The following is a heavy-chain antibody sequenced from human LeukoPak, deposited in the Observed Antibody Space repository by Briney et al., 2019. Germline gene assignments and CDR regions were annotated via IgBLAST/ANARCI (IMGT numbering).Heavy chain of an antibody. V-gene: IGHV1-2*02. CDR1: GYTFTGYY. CDR2: INPNSGGT. J-gene: IGHJ4*02. CDR3: AIVLVGVTTDY. D-gene: IGHD2-8*02. Sequence: RASVKVSCKASGYTFTGYYMHWVRQAPGQGLEWMGWINPNSGGTNYAQKFQGRVTMTRDTSINTAYMELSRLRSDDTAVYYCAIVLVGVTTDYWGQGTLVTVSS.